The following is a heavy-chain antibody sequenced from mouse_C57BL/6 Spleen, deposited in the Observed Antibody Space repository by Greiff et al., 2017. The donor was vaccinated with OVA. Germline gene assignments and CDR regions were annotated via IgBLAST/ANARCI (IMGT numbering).Heavy chain of an antibody. CDR2: INPNNGGT. D-gene: IGHD1-1*01. CDR1: GYTFTDYY. J-gene: IGHJ3*01. V-gene: IGHV1-26*01. CDR3: ARGDYYGSSSWFAY. Sequence: EVQLQQSGPELVKPGASVKISCKASGYTFTDYYMNWVKQSHGKSLEWIGDINPNNGGTSYNQKFKGKATLTVYKSSSTAYMELRSLTSEDSAVYYCARGDYYGSSSWFAYWGQGTLVTVSA.